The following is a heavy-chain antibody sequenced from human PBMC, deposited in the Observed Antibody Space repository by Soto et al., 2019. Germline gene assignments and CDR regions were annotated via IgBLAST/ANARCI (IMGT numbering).Heavy chain of an antibody. D-gene: IGHD3-16*01. J-gene: IGHJ4*02. CDR2: ISYSGST. CDR1: GASMSSHY. V-gene: IGHV4-59*11. CDR3: ARADPDASVGY. Sequence: PSETLSLTCTVSGASMSSHYWTWLRQSPGKGLEWIGYISYSGSTYYNPSHKSRVTMSADTSRNQFSLKLSAVISADTAVYYCARADPDASVGYWGQGTLVTVSS.